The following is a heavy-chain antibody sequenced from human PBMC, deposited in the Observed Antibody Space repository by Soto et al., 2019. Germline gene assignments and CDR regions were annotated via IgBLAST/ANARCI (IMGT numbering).Heavy chain of an antibody. CDR3: ARDTTLATFDY. CDR1: GFTFSSNG. CDR2: IWYDGSNK. V-gene: IGHV3-33*01. J-gene: IGHJ4*02. Sequence: QVQLVESGGGVVQPGRSLRLSCAASGFTFSSNGMHWVRQAPGKGLEWVAVIWYDGSNKYYADSVKGRFTISRDNSKNTLYLQMNSLRAEDTAVYYCARDTTLATFDYWGQGTLVTVSS. D-gene: IGHD1-1*01.